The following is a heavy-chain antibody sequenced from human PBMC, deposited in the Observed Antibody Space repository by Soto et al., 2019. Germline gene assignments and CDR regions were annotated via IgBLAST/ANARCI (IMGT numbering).Heavy chain of an antibody. Sequence: PGGSLRLSCAASGFTFSSYSMNWVRQAPGKGLEWVSYISSSSSTIYYADSVKGRFTISRDNAKNSLYLQMNSLRAEDTAVYYCARDRGWNSHYFEYWGQGTLVTVSS. CDR3: ARDRGWNSHYFEY. CDR2: ISSSSSTI. V-gene: IGHV3-48*01. J-gene: IGHJ4*02. D-gene: IGHD1-7*01. CDR1: GFTFSSYS.